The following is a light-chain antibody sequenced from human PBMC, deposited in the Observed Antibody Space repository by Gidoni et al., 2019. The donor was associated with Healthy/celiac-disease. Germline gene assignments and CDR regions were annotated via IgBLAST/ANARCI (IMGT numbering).Light chain of an antibody. CDR3: QQYGSSPYT. Sequence: DIVLTQSPGTLSLSPGERATLSCRASQSVSSSYLAWYQQKPGQAPRLLSYGASSRAPGIPDRFSGSGSGTDFTLTISRLEPEDFAVYYCQQYGSSPYTFGQGTKLEIK. CDR1: QSVSSSY. J-gene: IGKJ2*01. V-gene: IGKV3-20*01. CDR2: GAS.